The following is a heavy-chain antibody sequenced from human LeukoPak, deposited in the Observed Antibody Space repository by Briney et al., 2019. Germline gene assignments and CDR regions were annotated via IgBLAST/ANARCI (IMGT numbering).Heavy chain of an antibody. Sequence: PSETLSLTCTVSGYSISSGYYWGWTRQPPGKGLEWIGSIYHSGSTYYNPSLKSRATISVDTSKNQFSLKLSSVTAADTAVYYCARVDLFLGLTAYFDYWGQGTLVTVSS. D-gene: IGHD3-16*01. J-gene: IGHJ4*02. CDR1: GYSISSGYY. V-gene: IGHV4-38-2*02. CDR3: ARVDLFLGLTAYFDY. CDR2: IYHSGST.